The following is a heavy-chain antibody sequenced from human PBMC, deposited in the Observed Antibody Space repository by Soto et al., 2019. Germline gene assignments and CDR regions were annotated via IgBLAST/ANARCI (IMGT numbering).Heavy chain of an antibody. CDR3: AGGRDAYKSGY. J-gene: IGHJ4*02. V-gene: IGHV4-61*01. Sequence: QVQLQESGPGLVKPSETLSLTCTVSGASVSRDPYYWNWIRQPPGKGLEYIGFILHSGSTNYNPSLNSRVTISQDTSKNQVSLKPTSVTAADTAIYYCAGGRDAYKSGYWGQGTLVTVSS. CDR1: GASVSRDPYY. D-gene: IGHD1-1*01. CDR2: ILHSGST.